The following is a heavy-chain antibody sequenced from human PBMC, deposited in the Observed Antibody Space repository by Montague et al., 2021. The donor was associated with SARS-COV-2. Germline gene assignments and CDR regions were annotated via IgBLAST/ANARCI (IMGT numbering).Heavy chain of an antibody. CDR3: AKEAVYSSSWEYFDY. V-gene: IGHV3-23*01. CDR2: ISGSGDIT. Sequence: SLSLSLSASGFSFSNYAMSWVRQAPGKGLEWVSPISGSGDITHYADSVKGRFTISRDNSKNTLYLQMNSLRAEDTAVYYCAKEAVYSSSWEYFDYWGQGTLVTVSS. D-gene: IGHD6-13*01. CDR1: GFSFSNYA. J-gene: IGHJ4*02.